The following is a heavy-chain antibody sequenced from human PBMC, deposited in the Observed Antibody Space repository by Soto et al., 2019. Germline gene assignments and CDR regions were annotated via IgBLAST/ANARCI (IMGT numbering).Heavy chain of an antibody. D-gene: IGHD4-17*01. J-gene: IGHJ4*02. CDR2: IIPLFGTA. CDR1: GGSFSNYA. Sequence: QVQLVQSGAEVKKPGSSVKVSCKASGGSFSNYAISWVRQAPGQGLEWMGGIIPLFGTANYAQKFQGRVTITADISTSTAYMELCSLRSEDTAVYYCARIPTTSGFREIDYWGQGTLVTVSS. V-gene: IGHV1-69*14. CDR3: ARIPTTSGFREIDY.